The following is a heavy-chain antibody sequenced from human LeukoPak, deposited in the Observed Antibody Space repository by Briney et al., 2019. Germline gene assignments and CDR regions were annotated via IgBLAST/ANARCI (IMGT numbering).Heavy chain of an antibody. V-gene: IGHV3-23*01. CDR1: GFTFSSYA. Sequence: GGSLRLSCAASGFTFSSYAMSRVRQAPGKGLEWVSAISGSGGSTYYADSVKGRFTISRDNSKNTLYLQMNSLRAEDTAVYYCAKGGGLWFGELFDYWGQGTLVTVSS. CDR2: ISGSGGST. D-gene: IGHD3-10*01. CDR3: AKGGGLWFGELFDY. J-gene: IGHJ4*02.